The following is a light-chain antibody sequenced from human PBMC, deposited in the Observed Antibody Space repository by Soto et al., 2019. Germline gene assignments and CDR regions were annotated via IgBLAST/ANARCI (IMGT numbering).Light chain of an antibody. CDR1: SSDVGDYNY. Sequence: QSVLTQPPSASGSPGQSVTISCTGTSSDVGDYNYVSWYQQHPGKAPKLMIYEVSKRPSGVPDRFSGSKSGNTASLTVSGLQAEDEAHYYCCSYAGSNKKVFGGGTKLTVL. J-gene: IGLJ2*01. CDR2: EVS. CDR3: CSYAGSNKKV. V-gene: IGLV2-8*01.